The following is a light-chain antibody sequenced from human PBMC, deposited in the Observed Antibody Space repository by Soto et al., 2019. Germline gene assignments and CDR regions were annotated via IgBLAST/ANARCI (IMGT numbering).Light chain of an antibody. Sequence: DIVLTQSPDTLSLSPGERATLSCRASQTVSSSSLAWYQQKPGQAPRLLIYGASSRATGIPDRFSGSGSGPDFTPTISRLEPEDFAVYYCQQYGSSPFTFGPGTKVDIK. CDR3: QQYGSSPFT. CDR1: QTVSSSS. J-gene: IGKJ3*01. CDR2: GAS. V-gene: IGKV3-20*01.